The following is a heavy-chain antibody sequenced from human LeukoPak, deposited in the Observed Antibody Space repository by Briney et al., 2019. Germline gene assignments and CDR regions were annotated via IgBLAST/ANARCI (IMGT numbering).Heavy chain of an antibody. CDR1: GYSFISYW. V-gene: IGHV5-51*01. CDR2: IYPGDSDT. Sequence: GESLKISCKGSGYSFISYWIGWVRQMPGKGLEWMGIIYPGDSDTRYSPSFQGQVTISADKSISTAYLQWSSLKASDTAMYYCARRRGSCNSGTCYSDYWGQGTLVTVSS. J-gene: IGHJ4*02. CDR3: ARRRGSCNSGTCYSDY. D-gene: IGHD2-15*01.